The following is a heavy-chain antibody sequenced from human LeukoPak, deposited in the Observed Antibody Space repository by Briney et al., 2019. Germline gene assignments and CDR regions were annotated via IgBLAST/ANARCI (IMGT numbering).Heavy chain of an antibody. Sequence: SETLSLTCTVSGYSISSGYYWGWIRQPPGKGLEWIGSIYHSGSTYYNPSLKSRVTISVDTSKNQFSLKLSSVTAADTAVYYCAKSSYSIFDYWGQGTLVTVSS. CDR3: AKSSYSIFDY. J-gene: IGHJ4*02. D-gene: IGHD5-18*01. CDR1: GYSISSGYY. V-gene: IGHV4-38-2*02. CDR2: IYHSGST.